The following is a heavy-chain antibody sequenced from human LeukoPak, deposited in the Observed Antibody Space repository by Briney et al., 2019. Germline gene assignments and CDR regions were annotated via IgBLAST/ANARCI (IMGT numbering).Heavy chain of an antibody. J-gene: IGHJ6*03. CDR2: IHWNGGRT. D-gene: IGHD1-26*01. CDR3: ARELPYYYYMDV. Sequence: GGSLRLSCAASGFTFDNYGINWVRQAPGKGLEWVSRIHWNGGRTGYADSVKGRFTISRDNAKNSLYLQMNSLRAEDTAVYYCARELPYYYYMDVWGKGTTVTVSS. V-gene: IGHV3-20*04. CDR1: GFTFDNYG.